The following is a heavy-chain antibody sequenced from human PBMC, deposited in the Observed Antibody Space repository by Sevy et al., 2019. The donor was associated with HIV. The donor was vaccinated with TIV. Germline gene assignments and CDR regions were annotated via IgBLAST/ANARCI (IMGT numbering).Heavy chain of an antibody. J-gene: IGHJ5*02. CDR3: ARSSSWYGNWFDP. D-gene: IGHD6-13*01. V-gene: IGHV1-24*01. CDR2: LGPEDGET. Sequence: ASVKVSCKVSGYTLTELSIHWVRQAPGKGLEWMGGLGPEDGETIYAQKFQGRVTMTEDTSTDTAYMELSSLRSEDTAVYYCARSSSWYGNWFDPWGQGTLVTVSS. CDR1: GYTLTELS.